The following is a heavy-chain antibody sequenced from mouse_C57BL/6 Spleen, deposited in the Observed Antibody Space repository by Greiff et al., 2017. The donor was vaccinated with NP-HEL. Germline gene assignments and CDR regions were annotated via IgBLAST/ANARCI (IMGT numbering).Heavy chain of an antibody. CDR3: ARLSYYYGINDYFDN. CDR1: GFTFSDYG. CDR2: ISSGSSTI. Sequence: EVKLMESGGGLVKPGGSLKLSCAASGFTFSDYGMHWVRQAPEKGLEGVAYISSGSSTIYYADTVKGRFTTSRDNAKNNLFLQMTSLRSGDAAMYYCARLSYYYGINDYFDNWDQGNTLTVAS. V-gene: IGHV5-17*01. D-gene: IGHD1-1*01. J-gene: IGHJ2*01.